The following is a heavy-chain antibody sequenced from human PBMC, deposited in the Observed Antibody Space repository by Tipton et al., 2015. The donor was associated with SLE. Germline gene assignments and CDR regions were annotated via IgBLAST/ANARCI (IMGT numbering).Heavy chain of an antibody. J-gene: IGHJ4*02. Sequence: LRLSCTVSGGSIGSSTYYWGWIRQPPGRGLEWIGSIYYSGDTHYNPSLRSRVTISADTSKNQFSLKLSSVTAADTAVYYCVRMGVIMSAPIDYWGQGTLVTVSS. CDR3: VRMGVIMSAPIDY. CDR2: IYYSGDT. V-gene: IGHV4-39*07. D-gene: IGHD3-10*01. CDR1: GGSIGSSTYY.